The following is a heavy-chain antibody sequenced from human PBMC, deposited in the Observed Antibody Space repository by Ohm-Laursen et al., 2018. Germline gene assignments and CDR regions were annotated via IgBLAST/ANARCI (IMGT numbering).Heavy chain of an antibody. D-gene: IGHD3-16*02. V-gene: IGHV3-23*01. CDR1: GITFSSYA. CDR2: LSPGGGTNT. Sequence: GSLRLSCTASGITFSSYAMNWVRQAPGKGLEWVSALSPGGGTNTYYTDSVRGRFTISRDNSKNTLYLQMNSLRAEDTAVYYCAKDAPDFTFGGVIVPIATFDYWGQGTLVTVSS. J-gene: IGHJ4*02. CDR3: AKDAPDFTFGGVIVPIATFDY.